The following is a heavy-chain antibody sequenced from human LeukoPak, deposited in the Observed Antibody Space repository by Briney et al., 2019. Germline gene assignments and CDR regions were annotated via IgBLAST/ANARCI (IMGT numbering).Heavy chain of an antibody. CDR2: INSDGSST. CDR3: VAARPEIDY. V-gene: IGHV3-74*01. D-gene: IGHD6-6*01. Sequence: GGSLRLSCAASGFTVSNHWMHWVRHARGKGLLWVSRINSDGSSTRYADFVKGRFTISKDDAKNTLYLQMNSLRVDDTAVYYCVAARPEIDYWGQGTLVAVSS. J-gene: IGHJ4*02. CDR1: GFTVSNHW.